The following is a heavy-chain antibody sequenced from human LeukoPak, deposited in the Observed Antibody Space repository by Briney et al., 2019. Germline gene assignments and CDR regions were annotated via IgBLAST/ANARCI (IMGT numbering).Heavy chain of an antibody. Sequence: ASVKVSCKASGYTFTSYDINWVRQATGQGLEWMGWMNPNSGNTGYAQKFQGRVTMTRNTSISTAYMELSSLRSEDTAVYYCARTGLAPIPAAGLYYYYYMDVWGKGTTVTISS. D-gene: IGHD6-13*01. CDR1: GYTFTSYD. J-gene: IGHJ6*03. CDR3: ARTGLAPIPAAGLYYYYYMDV. CDR2: MNPNSGNT. V-gene: IGHV1-8*01.